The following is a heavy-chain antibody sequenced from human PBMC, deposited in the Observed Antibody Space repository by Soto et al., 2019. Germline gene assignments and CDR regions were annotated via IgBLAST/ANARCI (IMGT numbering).Heavy chain of an antibody. Sequence: EVHLVESGGGLVQPGGSLRLSCAASGFTVSSHYMNWVRQAPGKGLEWVSVIYTGGSTYYADSVKGRFIISRDNSENTLYLQMNDLRAEDTAVYFCARDVEFAYWGQGTLVTVSS. CDR1: GFTVSSHY. V-gene: IGHV3-66*01. CDR3: ARDVEFAY. CDR2: IYTGGST. J-gene: IGHJ4*02.